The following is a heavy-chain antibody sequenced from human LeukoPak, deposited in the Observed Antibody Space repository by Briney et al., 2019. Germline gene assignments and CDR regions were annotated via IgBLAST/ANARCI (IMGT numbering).Heavy chain of an antibody. J-gene: IGHJ4*02. D-gene: IGHD2-15*01. V-gene: IGHV3-7*01. CDR2: IKQDGSEK. Sequence: GGSLRLSCVASGFTFSSYWMSWVRQAPGKGLEWVANIKQDGSEKYYVDSVKGRFTISRDNAKNSLYLQMNSLRAEDTAVYYCARLEPYSIIDYWGQGTLVTVSS. CDR3: ARLEPYSIIDY. CDR1: GFTFSSYW.